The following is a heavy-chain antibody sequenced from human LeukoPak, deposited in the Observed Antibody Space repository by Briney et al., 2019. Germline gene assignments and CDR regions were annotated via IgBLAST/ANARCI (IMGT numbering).Heavy chain of an antibody. CDR2: IKQDGSEK. V-gene: IGHV3-7*01. J-gene: IGHJ4*02. CDR3: AREGYDTRSWCGY. D-gene: IGHD3-9*01. CDR1: GFTFSSYW. Sequence: PGGSLRLSCAASGFTFSSYWMSWVRQAPGKGLEWVANIKQDGSEKYYVDSVKGRFTISRDNAKNSLYLQMNSLRAEDTAVYYCAREGYDTRSWCGYWGQGTLVTVSS.